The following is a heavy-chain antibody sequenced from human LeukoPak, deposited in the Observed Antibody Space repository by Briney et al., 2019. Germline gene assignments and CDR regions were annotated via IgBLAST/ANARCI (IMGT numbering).Heavy chain of an antibody. D-gene: IGHD1-26*01. V-gene: IGHV1-18*01. CDR3: AARSGELPYYFDY. Sequence: ASVKVSCKASGYTFTRYGISWMRQAPGQGLEWMGWIATYNGKTSYGRRFQGRVTMTTDTSTSTAYMELRSLRSDDTAVYYCAARSGELPYYFDYWGQGTLVTVSS. J-gene: IGHJ4*02. CDR1: GYTFTRYG. CDR2: IATYNGKT.